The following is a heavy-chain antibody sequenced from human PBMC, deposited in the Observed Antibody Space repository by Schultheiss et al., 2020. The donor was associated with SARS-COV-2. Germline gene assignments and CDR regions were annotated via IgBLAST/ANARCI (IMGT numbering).Heavy chain of an antibody. CDR3: AREYSSGWYKGWFDP. CDR2: IYYSGST. Sequence: SETLSLTCTVSGGSISSGGYYWSWIRQPPGKGLEWIGSIYYSGSTYYNPSLKSRVTMSVDTSKNQFSLKLSSVTAADTAVYYCAREYSSGWYKGWFDPWGQGTLVTVSS. CDR1: GGSISSGGYY. D-gene: IGHD6-19*01. V-gene: IGHV4-39*07. J-gene: IGHJ5*02.